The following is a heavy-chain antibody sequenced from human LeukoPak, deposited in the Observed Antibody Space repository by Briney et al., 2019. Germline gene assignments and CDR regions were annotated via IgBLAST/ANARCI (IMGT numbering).Heavy chain of an antibody. CDR3: AKDIGASIHDAFDI. D-gene: IGHD3-16*01. CDR1: GFTFDDYA. V-gene: IGHV3-9*01. Sequence: GRSLRLSCAASGFTFDDYAMHWVRQAPGKGLEWVSGISWNSGSIDYADSVKGRFTISRDNAKNSLYLQMNSLRADDTALYYCAKDIGASIHDAFDIWGQGTMVTVSS. CDR2: ISWNSGSI. J-gene: IGHJ3*02.